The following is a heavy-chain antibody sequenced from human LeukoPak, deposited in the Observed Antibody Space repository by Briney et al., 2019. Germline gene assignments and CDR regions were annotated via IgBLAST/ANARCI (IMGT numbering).Heavy chain of an antibody. J-gene: IGHJ4*02. CDR1: GYTFNSYD. D-gene: IGHD2-2*01. V-gene: IGHV1-8*03. CDR3: ARGPGCTSTSGPYFFDC. CDR2: MNPNSGNT. Sequence: VASVKVSCKASGYTFNSYDINWVRQATGQGLEWMGWMNPNSGNTGYAQKFQGRVTITRNTSINTAYMEVSSLRSEDTALYYCARGPGCTSTSGPYFFDCWGQGTLVSVSS.